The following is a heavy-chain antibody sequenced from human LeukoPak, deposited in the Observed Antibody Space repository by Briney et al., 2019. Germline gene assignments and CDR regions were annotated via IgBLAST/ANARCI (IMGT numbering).Heavy chain of an antibody. Sequence: GGSLRLSCAASGFTFSSYAMSWVRQAPGKGLEWVSAISGSGGSTYYADSVKGRFTMSRDNSKNTLYLQMNSLRAEDTGIYYCAQITVASATGYWGQGTLVTVSS. V-gene: IGHV3-23*01. D-gene: IGHD5-12*01. J-gene: IGHJ4*02. CDR2: ISGSGGST. CDR3: AQITVASATGY. CDR1: GFTFSSYA.